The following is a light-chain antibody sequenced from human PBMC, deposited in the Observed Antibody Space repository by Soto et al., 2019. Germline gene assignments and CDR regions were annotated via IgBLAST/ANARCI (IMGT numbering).Light chain of an antibody. V-gene: IGKV1D-13*01. CDR3: QQFTYQQVA. Sequence: AIQLTQSPSSLSASVGDRVTLTCRASEGIGSNLAWYHQKPGKAPEVLIYDASTLESGGPSRFSGSGYGTHFTLTISSLQPEDFATDYGQQFTYQQVAFGGGTKVEI. CDR2: DAS. CDR1: EGIGSN. J-gene: IGKJ4*01.